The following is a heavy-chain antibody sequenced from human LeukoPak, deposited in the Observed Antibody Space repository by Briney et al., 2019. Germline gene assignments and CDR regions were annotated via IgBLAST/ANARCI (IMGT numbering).Heavy chain of an antibody. J-gene: IGHJ4*02. D-gene: IGHD5-18*01. CDR3: ARDRAMADY. CDR1: GYIFTSYP. CDR2: INTGNGNT. V-gene: IGHV1-3*04. Sequence: GASVKVSCTASGYIFTSYPIHWVRQAPGQRLEWMGWINTGNGNTKYSQRFEGRVTVTTDTSAAAAYMELSSLRSEGTAVYYCARDRAMADYWGQGTLVTVSS.